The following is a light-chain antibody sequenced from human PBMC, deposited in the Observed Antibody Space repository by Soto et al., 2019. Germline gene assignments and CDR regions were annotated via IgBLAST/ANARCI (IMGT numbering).Light chain of an antibody. CDR2: EVN. Sequence: QSVLTQPASVSGSLGQSITISCTGTSSDVGSYTRVSWYQQHPGKVPKIMIYEVNKRPSGVSNRFSGSKSGNTASLTISGLQAEDEADYYCCSYAGSRMWVLGGGTKLTVL. CDR1: SSDVGSYTR. V-gene: IGLV2-23*02. CDR3: CSYAGSRMWV. J-gene: IGLJ3*02.